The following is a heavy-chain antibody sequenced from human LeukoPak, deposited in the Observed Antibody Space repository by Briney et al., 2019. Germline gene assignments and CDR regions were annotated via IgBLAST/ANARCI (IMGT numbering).Heavy chain of an antibody. CDR1: GDTISSDIYS. Sequence: SETLSLTCTVSGDTISSDIYSWGWIRQPPGKGLEWIGTIYYGGSTYYNPSLKSRVTTSVDTSKNQFSLRLSSVTAADTAVYYCARRYSGSYYERDYWGQGTLVTVSS. J-gene: IGHJ4*02. V-gene: IGHV4-39*01. CDR3: ARRYSGSYYERDY. D-gene: IGHD1-26*01. CDR2: IYYGGST.